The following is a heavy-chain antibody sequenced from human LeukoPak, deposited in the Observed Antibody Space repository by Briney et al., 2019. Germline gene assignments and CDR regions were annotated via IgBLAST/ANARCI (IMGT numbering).Heavy chain of an antibody. V-gene: IGHV4-59*11. CDR3: ARVYPYYRGYSYDWGSFFDY. J-gene: IGHJ4*02. D-gene: IGHD5-18*01. Sequence: PSETLSLTCTVSGDSIIGHYWTWVRQSPGKGLEWIGKIYYNGDTSNNPSLRSRVTISLDTSKSQVSLKLSSVTAADTAVYYCARVYPYYRGYSYDWGSFFDYWGQGTLVTVSS. CDR2: IYYNGDT. CDR1: GDSIIGHY.